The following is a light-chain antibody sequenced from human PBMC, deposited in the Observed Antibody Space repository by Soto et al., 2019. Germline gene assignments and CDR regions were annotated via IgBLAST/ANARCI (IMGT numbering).Light chain of an antibody. Sequence: QSALTQPASVSGSPGQSITISCTGTSSDVGGYNYVSWYQQHPGKAPKLMIYDVSHRPSGVSNRFSGSKSGNTASLTISGLQAEDEADYYCSSYTSSSTLVVFGGGTQVTVL. CDR2: DVS. CDR3: SSYTSSSTLVV. V-gene: IGLV2-14*01. CDR1: SSDVGGYNY. J-gene: IGLJ2*01.